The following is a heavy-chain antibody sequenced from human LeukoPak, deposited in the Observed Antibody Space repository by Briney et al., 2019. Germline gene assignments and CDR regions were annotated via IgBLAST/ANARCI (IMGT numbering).Heavy chain of an antibody. CDR3: AREPVGATRFDP. CDR2: ISSSSSYI. J-gene: IGHJ5*02. D-gene: IGHD1-26*01. Sequence: GGSLRLSCAASGFTFSSYSMNWVRQAPGKGLEWVSSISSSSSYIYYADSVKGRFTISRDNAKNSLYLQMNSLRAEDTAVYYCAREPVGATRFDPWGQGTLVTVSS. V-gene: IGHV3-21*01. CDR1: GFTFSSYS.